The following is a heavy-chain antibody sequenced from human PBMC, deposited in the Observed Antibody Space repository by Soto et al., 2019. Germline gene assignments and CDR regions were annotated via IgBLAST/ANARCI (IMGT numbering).Heavy chain of an antibody. V-gene: IGHV3-30-3*01. Sequence: GGSLRLSCAASGFTFSSYAMHWVRQAPGKGLEWVAVISYDGSNKYYADSVKGRFTISRDNSKNTLYLQMNSLRAEDTAVYYCAREVDTELMYYFDYWGQGTLVTVSS. J-gene: IGHJ4*02. CDR3: AREVDTELMYYFDY. CDR1: GFTFSSYA. D-gene: IGHD5-18*01. CDR2: ISYDGSNK.